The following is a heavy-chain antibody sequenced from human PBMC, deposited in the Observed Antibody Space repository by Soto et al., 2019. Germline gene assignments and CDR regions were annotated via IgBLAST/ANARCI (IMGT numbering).Heavy chain of an antibody. J-gene: IGHJ3*01. Sequence: GGSLRLSCVASGFTFSTHAMSWVRQVPGKGLEWVSTFSGSGGNIYYGESVKGRFTISRDNSRRTLHLQMDSLRAEDAAVHFCVRRAITAPTNWGAFDVWGQGTVVTVS. CDR1: GFTFSTHA. V-gene: IGHV3-23*01. CDR3: VRRAITAPTNWGAFDV. CDR2: FSGSGGNI. D-gene: IGHD1-20*01.